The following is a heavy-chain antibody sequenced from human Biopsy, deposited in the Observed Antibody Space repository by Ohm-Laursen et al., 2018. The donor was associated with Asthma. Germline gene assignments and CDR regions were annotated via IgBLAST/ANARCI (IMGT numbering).Heavy chain of an antibody. CDR2: INPSGGST. CDR3: ARDGPVGAPSDY. CDR1: GYTFTSYY. J-gene: IGHJ4*02. V-gene: IGHV1-46*01. Sequence: ASVKVSCKASGYTFTSYYMHWVRQAPGQGLEWMGIINPSGGSTSYAQKFQGRVTMTRDTSTSTAYMELRSLRSDDTAVYHCARDGPVGAPSDYWGQGTLVTVSS. D-gene: IGHD1-26*01.